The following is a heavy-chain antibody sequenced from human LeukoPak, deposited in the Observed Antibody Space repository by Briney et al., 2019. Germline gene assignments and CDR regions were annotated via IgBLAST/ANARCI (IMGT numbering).Heavy chain of an antibody. J-gene: IGHJ3*02. D-gene: IGHD3-22*01. V-gene: IGHV3-21*01. CDR1: GFTLSTYS. CDR2: IDSSSRYI. CDR3: ARYEYYDSSGYSPDAFDI. Sequence: GGSLRLSCAASGFTLSTYSMTWVRQAPGKGLEWVSSIDSSSRYIYYADSVKGRFTISRDNTKNSLYLQMNSLRAEDTAVYYCARYEYYDSSGYSPDAFDIWGQGTMVTVSS.